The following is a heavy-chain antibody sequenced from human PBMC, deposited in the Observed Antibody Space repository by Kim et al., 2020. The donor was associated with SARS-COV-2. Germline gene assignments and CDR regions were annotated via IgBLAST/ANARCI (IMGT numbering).Heavy chain of an antibody. Sequence: GGSLRLSCAASGFTFGSYAMTWVRQAPGKGLEWGSGISGSGSSKYYADSVKGRFTISRDNSKNTLYLQMNSLRAEDTAGYNCAKDGGDYEVLTGSYHDA. D-gene: IGHD3-9*01. CDR1: GFTFGSYA. CDR3: AKDGGDYEVLTGSYHDA. V-gene: IGHV3-23*01. CDR2: ISGSGSSK. J-gene: IGHJ3*01.